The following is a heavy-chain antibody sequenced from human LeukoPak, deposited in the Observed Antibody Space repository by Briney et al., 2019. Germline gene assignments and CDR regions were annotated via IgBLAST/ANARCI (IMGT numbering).Heavy chain of an antibody. CDR3: AREHSSSWDYYFDY. V-gene: IGHV1-69*13. CDR1: GGTYSSYG. J-gene: IGHJ4*02. D-gene: IGHD6-13*01. CDR2: IIPIFGTA. Sequence: ASVKVSCKASGGTYSSYGISWVRQAPGQGLGWMGGIIPIFGTANYAQKFQGRVTITADESTSTAYMELSSLRSEDTAVYYCAREHSSSWDYYFDYWGQGALVTVSS.